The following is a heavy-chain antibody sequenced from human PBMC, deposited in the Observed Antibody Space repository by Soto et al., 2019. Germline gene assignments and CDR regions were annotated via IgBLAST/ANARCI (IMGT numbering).Heavy chain of an antibody. D-gene: IGHD1-1*01. Sequence: PGESLKISCKGSGYSFTSYWIGWVRQMPGKGLEWMGIIYPGDSDTRYSPSFQGQVTISADKSISTAHLQWNSLKASDSAMYYCARFAQQLPPWGGLSGNWFDPWGQGTLVTVSS. CDR1: GYSFTSYW. J-gene: IGHJ5*01. V-gene: IGHV5-51*01. CDR3: ARFAQQLPPWGGLSGNWFDP. CDR2: IYPGDSDT.